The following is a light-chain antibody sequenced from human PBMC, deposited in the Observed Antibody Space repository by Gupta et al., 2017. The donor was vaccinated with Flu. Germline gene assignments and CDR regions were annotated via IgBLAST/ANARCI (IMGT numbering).Light chain of an antibody. CDR2: KAS. CDR1: QSISSW. J-gene: IGKJ1*01. CDR3: QQYNGT. V-gene: IGKV1-5*03. Sequence: DIQMTQSPSTLSASVGDRVTITCRASQSISSWLAWYQQKPGKAPNLLIYKASSLESGVPSRFSGSGSGTEFTRTISSLQPDDFATYYCQQYNGTFGQGTKVEIK.